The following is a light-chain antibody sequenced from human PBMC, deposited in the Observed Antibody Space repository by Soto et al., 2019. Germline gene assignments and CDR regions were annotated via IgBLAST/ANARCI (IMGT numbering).Light chain of an antibody. CDR2: GAS. V-gene: IGKV3-15*01. Sequence: EIVMTQSPATLSVSPGERATLSCRASQSVSSNLAWYQQKPGQAPRLLIYGASTRATGIPARFSGSGSGTEFTLTLSSLPSEDFAVYYCQQYNNWPLTFGGGTKGEIK. CDR3: QQYNNWPLT. CDR1: QSVSSN. J-gene: IGKJ4*01.